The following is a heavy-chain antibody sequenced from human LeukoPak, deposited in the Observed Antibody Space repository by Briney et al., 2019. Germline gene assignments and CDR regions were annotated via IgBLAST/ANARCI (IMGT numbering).Heavy chain of an antibody. CDR1: GGSISSGDYY. D-gene: IGHD3-3*01. J-gene: IGHJ4*02. Sequence: PSETLSLTCTVSGGSISSGDYYWSWIRQPPGKGLEWIGEINHSGSTNYNPSLKSRVTISVDTSKNQFSLKLSSVTAADTAVYYCARHVSPYRVTIFGVVPTPFGYWGRGTLVTVSS. CDR3: ARHVSPYRVTIFGVVPTPFGY. V-gene: IGHV4-39*01. CDR2: INHSGST.